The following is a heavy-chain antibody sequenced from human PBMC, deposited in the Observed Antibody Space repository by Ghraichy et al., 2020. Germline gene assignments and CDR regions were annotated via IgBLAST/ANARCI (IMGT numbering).Heavy chain of an antibody. CDR2: IGDDGRSS. Sequence: GGSLRLSCAASGFILSAYGMHWVRQAPGKGLDWVAFIGDDGRSSWYADSVKGRFTISRDDSKNTLYLQMNSLRVDDTAVYYCATDFWSDTGYWGQGTLVTVSP. CDR1: GFILSAYG. V-gene: IGHV3-30*02. CDR3: ATDFWSDTGY. D-gene: IGHD3-3*01. J-gene: IGHJ4*02.